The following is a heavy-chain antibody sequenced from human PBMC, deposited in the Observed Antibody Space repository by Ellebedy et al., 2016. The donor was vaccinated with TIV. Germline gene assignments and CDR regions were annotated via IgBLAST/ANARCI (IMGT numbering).Heavy chain of an antibody. D-gene: IGHD3-22*01. Sequence: GESLNISXAASGFCFDSSAMHWLRPAPGKGLEWVAIISYAGDIEYSADSLKGRFTISRDNSKSTLYLQMHSLRVEDTAVYFCTRAGSRSDYYPYFSYYFDPWGRGTRVTVSS. CDR1: GFCFDSSA. CDR3: TRAGSRSDYYPYFSYYFDP. V-gene: IGHV3-30*14. J-gene: IGHJ4*02. CDR2: ISYAGDIE.